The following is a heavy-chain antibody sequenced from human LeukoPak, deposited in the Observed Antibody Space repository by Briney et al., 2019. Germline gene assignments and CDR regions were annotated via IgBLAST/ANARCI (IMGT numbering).Heavy chain of an antibody. D-gene: IGHD4/OR15-4a*01. CDR1: GYSIRNGFH. J-gene: IGHJ4*02. Sequence: SETPALTCIVSGYSIRNGFHWNWIRLSPGKGLEWIGSIDYTRRPSYNPSLQSRVTISVDTSKNLFSLNLASVTAADTAIYLCARSEINDYLNFWGQGLQVIVSS. CDR2: IDYTRRP. V-gene: IGHV4-38-2*02. CDR3: ARSEINDYLNF.